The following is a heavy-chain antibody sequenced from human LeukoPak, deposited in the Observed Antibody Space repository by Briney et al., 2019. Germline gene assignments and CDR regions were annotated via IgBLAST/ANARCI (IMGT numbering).Heavy chain of an antibody. CDR3: ARVIAVAGSNWFDP. CDR2: INPNSGGT. D-gene: IGHD6-19*01. CDR1: GYTFTGYY. J-gene: IGHJ5*02. V-gene: IGHV1-2*02. Sequence: ASVKVSCKASGYTFTGYYMHWVRQAPGQGLEWMGWINPNSGGTNYAQKFQGRVTMTRDTSISTAYTELSRLRSDDTAVYYCARVIAVAGSNWFDPWGQGTLVTVSS.